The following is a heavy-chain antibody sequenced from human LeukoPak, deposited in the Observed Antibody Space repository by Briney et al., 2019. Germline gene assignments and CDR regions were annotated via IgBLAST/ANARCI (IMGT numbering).Heavy chain of an antibody. D-gene: IGHD2-15*01. Sequence: GGSLRLSCAASGFTFSDFAMHWVRQAPGKGLEWVAVISYDGGNKYYTDSVQGRFTISRDNSRNTLFLQMNSLRVEDTAVYYCVRTDCSGGSCYPNFDYWGQGTLVTVS. J-gene: IGHJ4*02. CDR2: ISYDGGNK. CDR1: GFTFSDFA. CDR3: VRTDCSGGSCYPNFDY. V-gene: IGHV3-30*10.